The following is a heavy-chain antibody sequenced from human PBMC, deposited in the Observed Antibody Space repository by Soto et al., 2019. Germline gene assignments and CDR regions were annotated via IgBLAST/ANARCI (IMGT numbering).Heavy chain of an antibody. J-gene: IGHJ4*02. Sequence: TGGSLRLSCAASGFTFTRYSMNWVRQAPGKGLEWVSSISSTTNYIYYGDSMKGRFTSSSDNAKKSLYLEMNSLRAEDTAVYYCARESEDLTSNFDYWGQGTLVTVSS. V-gene: IGHV3-21*01. CDR1: GFTFTRYS. CDR2: ISSTTNYI. CDR3: ARESEDLTSNFDY.